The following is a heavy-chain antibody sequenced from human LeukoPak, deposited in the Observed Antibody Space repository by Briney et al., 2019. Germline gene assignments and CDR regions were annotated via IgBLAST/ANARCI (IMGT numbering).Heavy chain of an antibody. D-gene: IGHD6-13*01. CDR3: ARAYSSSWYYNQ. Sequence: GGSLRLSCVASGFTFSSFAINWVRQAPGKGLEWVSVIYSGGSTYYADSVKGRFTISRDNSKNTLYLQMNSLRAEDTAVYYCARAYSSSWYYNQWGQGTLVTVSS. V-gene: IGHV3-66*01. CDR2: IYSGGST. J-gene: IGHJ4*02. CDR1: GFTFSSFA.